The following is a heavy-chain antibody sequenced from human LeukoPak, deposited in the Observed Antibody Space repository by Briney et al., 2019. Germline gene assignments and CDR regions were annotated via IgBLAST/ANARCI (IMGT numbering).Heavy chain of an antibody. V-gene: IGHV4-30-2*01. J-gene: IGHJ3*02. CDR1: GGSISSGGYS. Sequence: SETLSLTCAVSGGSISSGGYSWSWIRQPPGKGLEWIGYIYHSGSTYYNPSLKSRVTISVDRSKNQFSLKLSSVTAADTAAYYCARDSSSFAFDIWGQGTMVTISS. CDR2: IYHSGST. CDR3: ARDSSSFAFDI. D-gene: IGHD6-13*01.